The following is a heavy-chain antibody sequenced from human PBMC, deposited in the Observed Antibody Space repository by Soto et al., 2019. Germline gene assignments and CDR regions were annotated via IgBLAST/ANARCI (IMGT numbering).Heavy chain of an antibody. Sequence: QVQLVQSGAEVKKPGASVKVSCRASGYTFTNYGISWVRQATGQGLEWMGWINANNGNTNYAQTLQGRVTMTTDTSTSTAYMELRSLRSDDTAVYYCARDTMTGYLQFDYWGQGTLVTVSS. D-gene: IGHD3-9*01. V-gene: IGHV1-18*01. CDR2: INANNGNT. J-gene: IGHJ4*02. CDR3: ARDTMTGYLQFDY. CDR1: GYTFTNYG.